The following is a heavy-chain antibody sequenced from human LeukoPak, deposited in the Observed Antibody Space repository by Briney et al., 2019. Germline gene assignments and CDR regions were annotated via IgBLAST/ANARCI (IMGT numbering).Heavy chain of an antibody. D-gene: IGHD2-2*01. CDR2: IRSDGSNK. Sequence: PGGSLRLSCAGSGFSFSSYGIHWVRQAPGKGLEWMAFIRSDGSNKYYADSVKGRFTISRDNSKNTLYLQMNSLRAEDTAVYYCAKDLTAAGFDPWGQGTLVTVSS. J-gene: IGHJ5*02. CDR1: GFSFSSYG. CDR3: AKDLTAAGFDP. V-gene: IGHV3-30*02.